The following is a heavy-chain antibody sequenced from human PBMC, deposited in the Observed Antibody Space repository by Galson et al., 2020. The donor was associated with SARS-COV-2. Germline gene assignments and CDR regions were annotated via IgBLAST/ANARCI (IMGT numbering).Heavy chain of an antibody. CDR1: GGSISSGSYY. D-gene: IGHD4-17*01. J-gene: IGHJ4*02. V-gene: IGHV4-61*02. Sequence: SETLSLTCTVSGGSISSGSYYWSWIRQPAGKGLEWIGRIYTSGSTNYNPSLKSRVTISVDTSKNQFSLKLSSVTAADTAVYYCASRTLDYGGNSGELSRDYWGQGTPVTVSS. CDR3: ASRTLDYGGNSGELSRDY. CDR2: IYTSGST.